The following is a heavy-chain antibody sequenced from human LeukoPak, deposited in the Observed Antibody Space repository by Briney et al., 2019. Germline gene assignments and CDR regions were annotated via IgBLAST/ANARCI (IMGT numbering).Heavy chain of an antibody. Sequence: GGSLRLSCAASGFTFSSYAMRWVRQAPGKGLEWVSSISGSGDSTYYADSVKGRFTISRDNSKNTLYLQMNSLRAEDTAVYYCADSNYWYPVDYWGQGTLVTVSS. V-gene: IGHV3-23*01. CDR2: ISGSGDST. J-gene: IGHJ4*02. CDR3: ADSNYWYPVDY. CDR1: GFTFSSYA. D-gene: IGHD4-11*01.